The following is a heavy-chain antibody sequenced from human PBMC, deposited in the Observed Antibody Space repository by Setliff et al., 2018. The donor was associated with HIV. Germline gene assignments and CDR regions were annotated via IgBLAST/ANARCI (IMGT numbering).Heavy chain of an antibody. Sequence: SLRLSCAASGFTFSSYGMHWVRQAPGKGLEWVAFIRYDGSNKYYADSVKGRFTISRDNSKNTLYLQMNSLRAEDTAVYYCAAPPGIAAAEGGDAFDIWGQGTMVT. CDR3: AAPPGIAAAEGGDAFDI. J-gene: IGHJ3*02. CDR2: IRYDGSNK. V-gene: IGHV3-30*02. CDR1: GFTFSSYG. D-gene: IGHD6-13*01.